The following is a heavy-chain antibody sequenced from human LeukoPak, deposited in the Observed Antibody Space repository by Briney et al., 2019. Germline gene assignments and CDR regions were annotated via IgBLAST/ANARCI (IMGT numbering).Heavy chain of an antibody. D-gene: IGHD3-22*01. J-gene: IGHJ4*02. V-gene: IGHV4-59*01. CDR2: VYYFGST. Sequence: PSETLSLTCTVSGDSIGSYYWNWIRQSPGEEMGWIGYVYYFGSTMYNPSLKSRVNISVNRSTNQFSLSVSSVTVADTAVYFCARTPKYFFDDSDSFYFDYWGQGALVTVSS. CDR3: ARTPKYFFDDSDSFYFDY. CDR1: GDSIGSYY.